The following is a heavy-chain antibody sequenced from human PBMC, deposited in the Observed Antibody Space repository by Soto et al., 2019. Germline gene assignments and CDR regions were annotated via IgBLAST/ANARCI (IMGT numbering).Heavy chain of an antibody. CDR3: ATEMGATQGPFDN. V-gene: IGHV3-23*01. CDR1: GFTFSSYG. J-gene: IGHJ4*02. Sequence: PGGSLRLSCAASGFTFSSYGMSWVRQAPGKGLEWVSAITGTDGTTYYADSVKGRFTISRDNSENTVYLQMNSLRVEDTAVYYCATEMGATQGPFDNWGQGTLVTVSS. CDR2: ITGTDGTT. D-gene: IGHD1-26*01.